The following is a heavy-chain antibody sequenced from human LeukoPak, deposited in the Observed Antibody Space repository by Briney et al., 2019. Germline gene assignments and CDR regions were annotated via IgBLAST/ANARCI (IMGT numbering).Heavy chain of an antibody. Sequence: SETLSLTCTVSGGSISSYYWSWIRQPPGKGLEWIGYIYYSGSTNYNPSLKSRVTISVDTSKNQFSLKLSSVTAADTAVYYCARIEPGGYSGWWGQGTLVTVSS. V-gene: IGHV4-59*08. J-gene: IGHJ4*02. CDR1: GGSISSYY. D-gene: IGHD5-12*01. CDR2: IYYSGST. CDR3: ARIEPGGYSGW.